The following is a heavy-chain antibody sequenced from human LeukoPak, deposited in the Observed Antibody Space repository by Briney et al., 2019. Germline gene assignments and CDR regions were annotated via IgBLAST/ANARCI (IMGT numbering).Heavy chain of an antibody. CDR2: ISAYNGNT. D-gene: IGHD3-22*01. CDR3: ARAAYYDSSGYYAY. J-gene: IGHJ4*02. CDR1: GYTFTGYY. V-gene: IGHV1-18*04. Sequence: ASVKVSCKASGYTFTGYYMHWVRQAPGQGLEWMGWISAYNGNTNYAQKLQGRVTMTTDTSTSTAYMELRSLRSDDTAVYHCARAAYYDSSGYYAYWGQGTLVTVSS.